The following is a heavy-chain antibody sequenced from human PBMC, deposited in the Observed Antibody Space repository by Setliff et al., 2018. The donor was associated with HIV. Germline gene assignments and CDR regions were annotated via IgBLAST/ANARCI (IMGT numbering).Heavy chain of an antibody. CDR3: ARARGSPTSYFDY. CDR2: IGGSGGST. D-gene: IGHD1-26*01. J-gene: IGHJ4*02. Sequence: GGSLRLSCAANGFSFSSYAMSWVRQAPGKGLEWVSGIGGSGGSTYYADSVKGRFTISRDNAKNSLYLQMNSLRAEDTAVYYCARARGSPTSYFDYWGQGTLVTVSS. V-gene: IGHV3-23*01. CDR1: GFSFSSYA.